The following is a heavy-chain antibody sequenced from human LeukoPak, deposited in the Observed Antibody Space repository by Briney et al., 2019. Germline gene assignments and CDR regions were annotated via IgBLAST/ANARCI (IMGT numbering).Heavy chain of an antibody. CDR1: GFTFSSYG. CDR3: AKRLYDYVWGSYSYLDY. V-gene: IGHV3-30*18. D-gene: IGHD3-16*01. J-gene: IGHJ4*02. CDR2: ISYDGSNK. Sequence: PGGSLRLSCAASGFTFSSYGMHWVRQAPGKGLEWVAVISYDGSNKYYADSVKGRFTISRDNSKNTLYLQMNSLRAEDTAVYYCAKRLYDYVWGSYSYLDYWGQGTLVTVSS.